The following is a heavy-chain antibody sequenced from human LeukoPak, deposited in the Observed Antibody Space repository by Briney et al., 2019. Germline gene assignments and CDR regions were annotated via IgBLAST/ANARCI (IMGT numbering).Heavy chain of an antibody. V-gene: IGHV1-2*02. CDR2: INPQNTGT. CDR3: ARGGPLEWAPDAFDL. Sequence: ASVKVSCKASGYTFTGYYIHWVRQAPGQGLEWMGWINPQNTGTNYAQKFQDRATMTRDTSIRTAYMVLIRLKSDDTAVFYCARGGPLEWAPDAFDLWGQGTMVTVSS. CDR1: GYTFTGYY. D-gene: IGHD1-1*01. J-gene: IGHJ3*01.